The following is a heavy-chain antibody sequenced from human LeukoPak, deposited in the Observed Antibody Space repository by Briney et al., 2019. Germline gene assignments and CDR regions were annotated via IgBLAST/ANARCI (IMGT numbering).Heavy chain of an antibody. CDR3: AREVAWFGEFPGFDP. CDR2: ISSSSSYI. CDR1: GFTFSSYA. J-gene: IGHJ5*02. D-gene: IGHD3-10*01. V-gene: IGHV3-21*01. Sequence: GGSLRLSCAASGFTFSSYAMNWVRQAPGKGLEWVSSISSSSSYIYYADSVKGRFTISRDNAKNSLYLQMNSLRAEDTAVYYCAREVAWFGEFPGFDPWGQGTLVTVSS.